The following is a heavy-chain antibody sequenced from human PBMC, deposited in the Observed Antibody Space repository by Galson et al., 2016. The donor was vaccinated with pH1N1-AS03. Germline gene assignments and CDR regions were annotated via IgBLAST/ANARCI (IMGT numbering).Heavy chain of an antibody. Sequence: SVKVSCKASGYSFRNYGINWLRQVPGQGLEWLGWINAYDGTRNYAQKFQGRVTMTTETSTGTGYMELRSLRSDDTAMYFCARAHYNADYVPDFWGQGTLVTVSS. CDR3: ARAHYNADYVPDF. D-gene: IGHD4-17*01. CDR2: INAYDGTR. V-gene: IGHV1-18*04. J-gene: IGHJ4*02. CDR1: GYSFRNYG.